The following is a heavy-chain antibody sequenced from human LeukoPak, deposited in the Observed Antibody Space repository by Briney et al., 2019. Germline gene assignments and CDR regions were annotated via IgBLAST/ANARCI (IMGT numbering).Heavy chain of an antibody. CDR1: GYTFTSYG. CDR2: ISAYNGNT. J-gene: IGHJ4*02. CDR3: ARDRSARITGTTQEE. Sequence: ASVKVSCKASGYTFTSYGISWVRQAPGQGLEWMGWISAYNGNTNYAQKLQGRDTMTTDTSTGTAYMELRSLRSDDTAVYYCARDRSARITGTTQEEWGQGTLVTVSS. V-gene: IGHV1-18*01. D-gene: IGHD1-7*01.